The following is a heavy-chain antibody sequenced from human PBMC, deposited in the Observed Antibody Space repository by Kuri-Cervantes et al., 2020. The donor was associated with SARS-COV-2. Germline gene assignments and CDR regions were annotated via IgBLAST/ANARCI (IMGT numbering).Heavy chain of an antibody. D-gene: IGHD1-26*01. CDR1: GGSISSSSYY. Sequence: GSLRLSCTVSGGSISSSSYYWGWIRQPPGKGLEWIGSIYYSGSTYYNPSLKSRVTMSVDTSKNQFSLKLSSVTAADTAVYYCARTLRTLSYGLSEWFDPWGQGTLVTVSS. V-gene: IGHV4-39*07. CDR3: ARTLRTLSYGLSEWFDP. CDR2: IYYSGST. J-gene: IGHJ5*02.